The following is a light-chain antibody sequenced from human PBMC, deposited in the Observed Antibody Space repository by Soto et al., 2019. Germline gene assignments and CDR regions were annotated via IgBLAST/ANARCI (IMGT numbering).Light chain of an antibody. V-gene: IGKV3-11*01. Sequence: IVLTQSPVTLALSPGERADLSCRASQSVSTSLAWYQHKPGRAPRLFIYDASKRAPGIPARFSGSGSGTDFTLTISSLEPEDIAVYYCQVRDVWPSLGQGTKVDIK. CDR3: QVRDVWPS. CDR1: QSVSTS. CDR2: DAS. J-gene: IGKJ1*01.